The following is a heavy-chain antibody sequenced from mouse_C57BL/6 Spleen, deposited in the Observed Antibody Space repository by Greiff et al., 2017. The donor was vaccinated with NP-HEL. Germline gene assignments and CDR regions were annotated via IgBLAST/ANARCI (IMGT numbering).Heavy chain of an antibody. Sequence: DVKLQESGGDLVKPGGSLKLSCAASGFTFSSYGMSWVRQTPDKRLEWVATISSGGSYTYYPDSVKGRFTISRDNAKNTLYLQMSSLKSEDTAMYYCARQAAQATYYFDYWGQGTTLTVSS. CDR3: ARQAAQATYYFDY. CDR2: ISSGGSYT. CDR1: GFTFSSYG. J-gene: IGHJ2*01. V-gene: IGHV5-6*02. D-gene: IGHD3-2*02.